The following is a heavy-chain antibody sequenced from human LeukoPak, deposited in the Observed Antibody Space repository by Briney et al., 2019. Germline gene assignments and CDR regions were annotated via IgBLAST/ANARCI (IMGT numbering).Heavy chain of an antibody. Sequence: SETLSLTCTVSGGSISSYYWSWIRQPAGKGLERIGRIWLIYTTESTESTNYNPSLKSRVTMSVDTSKNQSSLKLTSVTAADTAVYYCARNLLPYSGSYYNWFDPWGQGTLVTVSS. J-gene: IGHJ5*02. CDR3: ARNLLPYSGSYYNWFDP. CDR1: GGSISSYY. V-gene: IGHV4-4*07. D-gene: IGHD1-26*01. CDR2: IWLIYTTESTEST.